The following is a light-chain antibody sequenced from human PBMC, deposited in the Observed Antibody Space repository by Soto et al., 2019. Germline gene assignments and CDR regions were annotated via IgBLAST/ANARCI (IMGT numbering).Light chain of an antibody. J-gene: IGKJ5*01. CDR2: GAS. CDR3: QQYGSSIT. Sequence: EIVLTHSQGTLSLSPWEGATLSSRASQSVSSSYLAWYQQKPGQAPRLLIFGASIRATGIPDRFSGSGSGTDFTLTISRLEPEDFAVFYCQQYGSSITFGQGTRLEIK. V-gene: IGKV3-20*01. CDR1: QSVSSSY.